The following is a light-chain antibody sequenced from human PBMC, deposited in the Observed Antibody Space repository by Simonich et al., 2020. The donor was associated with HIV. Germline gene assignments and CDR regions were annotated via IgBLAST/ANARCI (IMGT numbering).Light chain of an antibody. CDR2: GAS. J-gene: IGKJ2*01. CDR1: QSVSSN. V-gene: IGKV3-15*01. Sequence: EIVMTQSPATLSVSPGERATLSCRASQSVSSNLAWYQPKPGQAHRLLIYGASTRATGIPARFSGSGSGTEFTLTISSMQSEDFAVYYCQQYNNWPPYTFGQGTKLEIK. CDR3: QQYNNWPPYT.